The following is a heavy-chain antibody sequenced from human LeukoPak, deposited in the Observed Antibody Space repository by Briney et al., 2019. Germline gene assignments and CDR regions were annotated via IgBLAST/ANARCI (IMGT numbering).Heavy chain of an antibody. CDR3: ARGGPPDFYYYYMDV. Sequence: SQTLSLTCAISGDSVSGNSVAWNWIRQSPSRGLEWLGRTYYRSKWYIDYAVSVKSRITINPDTSKNHFSLQLNSVTPEDTAVYYCARGGPPDFYYYYMDVWGKGTTVTVSS. J-gene: IGHJ6*03. CDR1: GDSVSGNSVA. V-gene: IGHV6-1*01. CDR2: TYYRSKWYI.